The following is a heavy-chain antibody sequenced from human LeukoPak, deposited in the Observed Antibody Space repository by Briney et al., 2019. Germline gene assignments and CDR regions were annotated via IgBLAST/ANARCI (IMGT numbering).Heavy chain of an antibody. CDR3: AKDRLKYCSSTSCYIPKR. CDR2: ISWNGGST. CDR1: GFTFDDYA. D-gene: IGHD2-2*02. Sequence: GGSLRLSCTASGFTFDDYAMHRVRQAPGKGLKWVSLISWNGGSTYYADSVKGRFTISRVNSKNSLYLQMNSLTAEDTALYYCAKDRLKYCSSTSCYIPKRWGQGTLVTVSS. J-gene: IGHJ4*02. V-gene: IGHV3-43D*03.